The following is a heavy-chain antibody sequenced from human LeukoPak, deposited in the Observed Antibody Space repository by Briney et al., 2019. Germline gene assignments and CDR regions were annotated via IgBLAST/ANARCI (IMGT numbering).Heavy chain of an antibody. CDR3: ARTIVVVTAIGGFDY. D-gene: IGHD2-21*02. V-gene: IGHV4-39*01. CDR1: GGSITSSSYY. J-gene: IGHJ4*02. CDR2: IYYTGGT. Sequence: SETLSLTCSVSGGSITSSSYYWGWIRQSPEKGLVWIGSIYYTGGTHYSPSLKSRVTISVDTSKNQFSLKLSSVTAADTAVYYCARTIVVVTAIGGFDYSGQGTLVTVSS.